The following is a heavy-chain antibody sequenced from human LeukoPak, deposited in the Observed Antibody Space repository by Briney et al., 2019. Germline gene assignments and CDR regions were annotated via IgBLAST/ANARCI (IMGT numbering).Heavy chain of an antibody. CDR1: GGSISSGDYY. CDR3: GRDALVGYFSYYYMDV. Sequence: TLSLTCTVSGGSISSGDYYWSWLRQPPGKGLEWIGDISNSGSTSYNPSLKSRVTISIDTSKNQFSLKLSSVTAADTAVYYCGRDALVGYFSYYYMDVWGKGTTVTVSS. V-gene: IGHV4-61*08. J-gene: IGHJ6*03. CDR2: ISNSGST. D-gene: IGHD2-15*01.